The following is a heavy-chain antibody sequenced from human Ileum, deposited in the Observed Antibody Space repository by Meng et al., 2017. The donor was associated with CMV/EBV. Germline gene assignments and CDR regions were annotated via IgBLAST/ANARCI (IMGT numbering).Heavy chain of an antibody. V-gene: IGHV3-30*14. Sequence: GESLKISCVASGFTFGTYAMHWVRQAPGKGLEWVAVISYAGTNIKYSDSVQGRFSISRDNSKNTVYLQLNSLRVDDTAVYYCARTQRNSDSHRAYCDSWGQGTLVTVSS. CDR2: ISYAGTNI. D-gene: IGHD2-21*01. J-gene: IGHJ4*02. CDR3: ARTQRNSDSHRAYCDS. CDR1: GFTFGTYA.